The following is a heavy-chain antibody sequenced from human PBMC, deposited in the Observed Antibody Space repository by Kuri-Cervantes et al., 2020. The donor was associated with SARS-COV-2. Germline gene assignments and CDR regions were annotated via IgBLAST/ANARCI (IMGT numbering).Heavy chain of an antibody. CDR2: IRYDGSNK. D-gene: IGHD1-26*01. J-gene: IGHJ4*02. Sequence: LSLTCAASGFIFSDAGMHWVRQAPGKGLEWVAFIRYDGSNKYYADSVKGRFTISRDNSKNTLYLQMNSLRAEDTAVYYCAKDQGSGSYHSPFDYWGQGTLVTVSS. CDR1: GFIFSDAG. CDR3: AKDQGSGSYHSPFDY. V-gene: IGHV3-30*02.